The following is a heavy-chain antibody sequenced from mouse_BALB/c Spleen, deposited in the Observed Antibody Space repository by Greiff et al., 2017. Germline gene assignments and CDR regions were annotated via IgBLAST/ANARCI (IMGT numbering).Heavy chain of an antibody. CDR1: GFNIKDTY. Sequence: VQLQQPGAELVKPGASVKLSCTASGFNIKDTYMHWVKQRPEQGLEWIGRIDPANGNTKYDPKFQGKATITADTSSNTAYLQLSSLTSEDTAVYYCAYYDYGHYFDYGGQGTTLTVSS. CDR2: IDPANGNT. J-gene: IGHJ2*01. CDR3: AYYDYGHYFDY. V-gene: IGHV14-3*02. D-gene: IGHD2-4*01.